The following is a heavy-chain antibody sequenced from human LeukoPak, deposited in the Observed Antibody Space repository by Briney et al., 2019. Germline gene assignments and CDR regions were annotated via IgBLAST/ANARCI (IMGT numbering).Heavy chain of an antibody. CDR2: IYTSGST. J-gene: IGHJ4*02. V-gene: IGHV4-61*02. D-gene: IGHD1-20*01. Sequence: PSQTLSLTCTVSGGSISSGSYYWSWIRQPAGKGLEWIGRIYTSGSTNYNPSLKSRVTISVDTSKNQFSLKLSSVTAADTAVYYCARGRRGKRITGPRNDYWGQGTLVTVSS. CDR1: GGSISSGSYY. CDR3: ARGRRGKRITGPRNDY.